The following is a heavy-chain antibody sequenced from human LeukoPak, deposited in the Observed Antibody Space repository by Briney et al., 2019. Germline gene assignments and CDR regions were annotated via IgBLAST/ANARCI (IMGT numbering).Heavy chain of an antibody. CDR3: ARPPSRGYSSSFEY. J-gene: IGHJ4*02. CDR2: IYPSDSDT. Sequence: GESLKISCKGSGYNFASYWIGCVRQMPGEGLEWMGIIYPSDSDTRYSPSFRGRVTISADKSISTAYLQWSSLKATDTAMYYCARPPSRGYSSSFEYWGQGTLVTVSS. CDR1: GYNFASYW. D-gene: IGHD2-2*03. V-gene: IGHV5-51*01.